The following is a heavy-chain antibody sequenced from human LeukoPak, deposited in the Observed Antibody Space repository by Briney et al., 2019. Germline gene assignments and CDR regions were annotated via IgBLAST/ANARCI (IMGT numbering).Heavy chain of an antibody. CDR1: GFTFNTYV. J-gene: IGHJ4*02. CDR2: ISYDGSNK. D-gene: IGHD6-19*01. CDR3: AKAGSGWYGWFFDY. Sequence: GRSLRLSCAASGFTFNTYVMHWVRQAPGKGMEWVAVISYDGSNKYYADSVKGRFTISRDNSKNTLYLQMNSLRAEDTAVYYCAKAGSGWYGWFFDYWGQGTLVTVSS. V-gene: IGHV3-30*18.